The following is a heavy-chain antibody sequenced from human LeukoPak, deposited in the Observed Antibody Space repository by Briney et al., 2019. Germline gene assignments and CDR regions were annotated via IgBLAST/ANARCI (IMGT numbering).Heavy chain of an antibody. D-gene: IGHD6-19*01. J-gene: IGHJ4*02. V-gene: IGHV1-8*01. CDR2: MNPNSGNT. Sequence: ASVKVSCKASGYTFTSYDINWVRQATGQGLEWMGWMNPNSGNTGYAQKFQGRVTMTRNTSLSTAYMELSSLRSEDTAVYYCARAPRRAVAGTSRYYFDYWGQGTLVTVSS. CDR1: GYTFTSYD. CDR3: ARAPRRAVAGTSRYYFDY.